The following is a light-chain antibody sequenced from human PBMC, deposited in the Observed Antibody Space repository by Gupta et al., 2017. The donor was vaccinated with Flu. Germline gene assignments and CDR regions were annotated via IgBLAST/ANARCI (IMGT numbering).Light chain of an antibody. Sequence: DIQMTQSPSSLSASVGDRVTITCRASQSVNTCLNWYQQKPGKAPKLLVYATSSLPSGVPSRFSGSGSGTDFTLAINALQPEDVATYYCQQADSTPQTFGQGTQLEIK. CDR2: ATS. J-gene: IGKJ5*01. CDR1: QSVNTC. CDR3: QQADSTPQT. V-gene: IGKV1-39*01.